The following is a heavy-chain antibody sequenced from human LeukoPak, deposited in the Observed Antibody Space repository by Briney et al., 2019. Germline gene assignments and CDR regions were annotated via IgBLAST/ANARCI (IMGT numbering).Heavy chain of an antibody. J-gene: IGHJ4*02. Sequence: PPETLSLTCAVSVGSLSGYYRSWIRQPPRKGLEWIWHIYYSVSTNYNTSLKSRVTISVDTSKNQFSLKLSSVTAADTAVHYCPRIGLGVIDYWGQGTLVTVSS. V-gene: IGHV4-59*01. CDR2: IYYSVST. D-gene: IGHD3-3*01. CDR1: VGSLSGYY. CDR3: PRIGLGVIDY.